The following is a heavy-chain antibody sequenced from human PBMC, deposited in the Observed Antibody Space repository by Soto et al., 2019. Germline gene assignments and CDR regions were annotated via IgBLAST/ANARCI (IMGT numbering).Heavy chain of an antibody. CDR1: GFTVSSSNY. V-gene: IGHV3-53*01. D-gene: IGHD5-12*01. J-gene: IGHJ4*02. CDR2: IYTGGTT. CDR3: HGYGY. Sequence: PGGSLRLSCVVSGFTVSSSNYMSWVRQAPGKGLEWVSVIYTGGTTYYADSVKGRFTISRDNSKNTLYLQMNSLRAEDTAVYYCHGYGYWGQGTRVTVSS.